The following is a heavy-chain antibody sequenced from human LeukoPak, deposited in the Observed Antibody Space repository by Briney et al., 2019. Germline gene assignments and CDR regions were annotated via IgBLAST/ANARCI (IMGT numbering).Heavy chain of an antibody. D-gene: IGHD6-13*01. CDR2: IYHSGST. CDR1: GYSISSGYY. J-gene: IGHJ4*02. Sequence: PSETLSLTCTVSGYSISSGYYWGWIRQPPGKGLEWIGSIYHSGSTYYNPSLKSRVTISVDTSKNQFSLKLSSVTAADTAVYYCARFYSSPDYWGQGALVTVSS. V-gene: IGHV4-38-2*02. CDR3: ARFYSSPDY.